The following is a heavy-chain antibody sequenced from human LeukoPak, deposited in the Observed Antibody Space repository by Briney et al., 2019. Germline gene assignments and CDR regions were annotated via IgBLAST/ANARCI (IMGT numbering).Heavy chain of an antibody. CDR1: GYTFTGYY. V-gene: IGHV1-2*04. CDR3: ARGPLYYDFWSGSNTAYYGMDV. Sequence: ASVKVSCKASGYTFTGYYMHWVRQAPGQGLEWMGWINPNSGGTNYAQKFQGWVTMTRDTSISTAYMELSRLRSDDTVVYYCARGPLYYDFWSGSNTAYYGMDVWGQGTTVTVSS. J-gene: IGHJ6*02. CDR2: INPNSGGT. D-gene: IGHD3-3*01.